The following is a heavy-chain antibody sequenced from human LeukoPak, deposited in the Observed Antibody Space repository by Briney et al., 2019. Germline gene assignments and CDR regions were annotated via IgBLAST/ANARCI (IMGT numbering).Heavy chain of an antibody. J-gene: IGHJ3*02. CDR1: GGSISSYY. V-gene: IGHV4-4*07. Sequence: SEXXSLTCTVSGGSISSYYWSWIRQPAGKGLEWIGRIYTSGSTNYNHSLTSRVTMSVDTSKNQFSLKLSSVTAADTAVYYCARGPYYYDSSKGAFDIWGQGTMVTVSS. CDR3: ARGPYYYDSSKGAFDI. D-gene: IGHD3-22*01. CDR2: IYTSGST.